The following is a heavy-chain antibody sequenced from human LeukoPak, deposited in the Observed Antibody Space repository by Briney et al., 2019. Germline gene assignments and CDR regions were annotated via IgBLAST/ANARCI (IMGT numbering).Heavy chain of an antibody. V-gene: IGHV3-48*03. Sequence: GGSLRLSCAASEFTFSSYEMNWVRQAPGKGLEWVSYISSSGSTIYYANSVKGRFTISRDNAKSSLYLQMNSLRVEDTAVYYCARGPHPYTSGWYHFDCWGQGTLVTVSS. CDR3: ARGPHPYTSGWYHFDC. CDR1: EFTFSSYE. J-gene: IGHJ4*02. CDR2: ISSSGSTI. D-gene: IGHD6-19*01.